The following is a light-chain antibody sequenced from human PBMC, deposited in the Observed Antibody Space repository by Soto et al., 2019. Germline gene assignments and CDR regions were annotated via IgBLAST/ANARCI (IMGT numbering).Light chain of an antibody. J-gene: IGKJ1*01. CDR1: QSVSSY. Sequence: EIVMTQSPATLSVSPGERATLSCRASQSVSSYLAWYQQKPGQAPRLLIFDASNRATGIPDRFSGSGSGTDYTLTIGRLEPEDFAVYYCQQYGNSPQTFGQGTKVDIK. CDR2: DAS. CDR3: QQYGNSPQT. V-gene: IGKV3-20*01.